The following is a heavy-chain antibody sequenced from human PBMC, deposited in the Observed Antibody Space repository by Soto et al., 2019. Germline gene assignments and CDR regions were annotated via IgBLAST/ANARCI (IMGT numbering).Heavy chain of an antibody. Sequence: QVQLQGTDPRLLKPSETLSLTCTVSGASVTSYYWSWIRQPAGKGLDWIGRIYTSGNTDYNPSLKGRVTLALEASQNQVSLKLSSVTAGDTAIYYGARDGVGPHGMDVWGQGTTVTVSS. D-gene: IGHD2-8*01. V-gene: IGHV4-4*07. CDR2: IYTSGNT. CDR3: ARDGVGPHGMDV. CDR1: GASVTSYY. J-gene: IGHJ6*02.